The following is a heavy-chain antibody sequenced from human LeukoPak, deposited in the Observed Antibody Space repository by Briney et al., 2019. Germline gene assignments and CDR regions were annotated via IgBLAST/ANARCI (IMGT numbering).Heavy chain of an antibody. Sequence: SETLSLTCTVSGGSISSSSYYWGWIRQPPGKGLEWIGSIYHSGSTYYNPSLKSRVTISVDTSKNQFSLKLSSVTAADTAVYYCARDRYYYDSSARYFDYWGQGTLVTVSS. CDR1: GGSISSSSYY. V-gene: IGHV4-39*07. CDR2: IYHSGST. D-gene: IGHD3-22*01. J-gene: IGHJ4*02. CDR3: ARDRYYYDSSARYFDY.